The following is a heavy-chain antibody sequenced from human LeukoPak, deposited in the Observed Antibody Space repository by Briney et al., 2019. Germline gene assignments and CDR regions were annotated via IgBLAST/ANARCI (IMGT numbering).Heavy chain of an antibody. CDR2: ISGSGGST. CDR3: AKLQDGNYGSGSYYRG. J-gene: IGHJ4*02. V-gene: IGHV3-23*01. Sequence: PGGSLRLSCAASGFTFSSYAMSWVRQAPGKGLEWVSAISGSGGSTYYADSVKGRFTISRDNSKNTLYLQMNSLRAEDTAVYYCAKLQDGNYGSGSYYRGWGQGTLVTVSS. CDR1: GFTFSSYA. D-gene: IGHD3-10*01.